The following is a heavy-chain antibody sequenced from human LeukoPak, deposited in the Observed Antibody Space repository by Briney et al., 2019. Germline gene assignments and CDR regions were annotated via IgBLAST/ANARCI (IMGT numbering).Heavy chain of an antibody. CDR3: ARQRDSGFDFDS. V-gene: IGHV5-51*01. CDR1: GYSFTNYW. CDR2: IYPSDSDT. J-gene: IGHJ4*02. Sequence: GESLKISCMGSGYSFTNYWIGWVRQVPGSGLEGMGVIYPSDSDTRYSPSFQDPVTPSADKSIHTAYLKKSRLKASDTAMYYCARQRDSGFDFDSWGQGTLVTVSS. D-gene: IGHD5-12*01.